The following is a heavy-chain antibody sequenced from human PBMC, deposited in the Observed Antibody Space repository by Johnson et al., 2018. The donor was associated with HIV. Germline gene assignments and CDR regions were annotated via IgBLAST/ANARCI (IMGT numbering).Heavy chain of an antibody. Sequence: QVQVVESGGGVVQPGRSLRLSCAASGFTFSSYAMHWVRQAPGKGLEWVAVISYDGSNKYYADSVKGRFTISRDNSKNTLYLQMNSLRTEDTAVYYCAKDLGSYQYLVDAFDIWGQGTMVTVSS. J-gene: IGHJ3*02. D-gene: IGHD1-26*01. V-gene: IGHV3-30-3*01. CDR1: GFTFSSYA. CDR3: AKDLGSYQYLVDAFDI. CDR2: ISYDGSNK.